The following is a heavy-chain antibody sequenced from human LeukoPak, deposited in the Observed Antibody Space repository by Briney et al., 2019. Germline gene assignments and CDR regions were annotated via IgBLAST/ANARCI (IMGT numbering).Heavy chain of an antibody. CDR2: LRPDGNEK. V-gene: IGHV3-7*01. J-gene: IGHJ4*02. CDR1: GFTFSNYW. D-gene: IGHD2-21*02. CDR3: ARGLLGTYTDY. Sequence: PGGSLRLSCEASGFTFSNYWMSWLRQAPGKGLEWVANLRPDGNEKYFVDSVKGRFTISRDNAQNSLYLQLNSLTAEDTAVYYCARGLLGTYTDYWGQGTLVTVSS.